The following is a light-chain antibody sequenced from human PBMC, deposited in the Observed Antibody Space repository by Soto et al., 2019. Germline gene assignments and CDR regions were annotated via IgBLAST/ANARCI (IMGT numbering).Light chain of an antibody. V-gene: IGKV1-5*03. Sequence: DIQMTQSPSTLSASVGDRVTITCRASQSISSWLAWYQQKAGKAPKLLIYKASSLESGVPSRFSGSGSGTEFTLTISSLQPDDFATYYCQQYNSEWTFGQGTKVEIK. CDR3: QQYNSEWT. CDR2: KAS. CDR1: QSISSW. J-gene: IGKJ1*01.